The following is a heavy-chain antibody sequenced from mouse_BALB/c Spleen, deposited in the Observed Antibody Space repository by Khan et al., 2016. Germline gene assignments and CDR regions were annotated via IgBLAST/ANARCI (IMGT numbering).Heavy chain of an antibody. V-gene: IGHV5-6*02. CDR2: ISSGGSYT. Sequence: EVELVEPGGDLVKPGGSLKLSCAASGFTFSSYGMSLVRQTPDKRLEWVATISSGGSYTSYPDSVKGRFTISRDNAKNTLYLQMSSLKSEDTAMYYWARRGYGSSYGDWYFDVWGAGTTVTVSS. J-gene: IGHJ1*01. CDR1: GFTFSSYG. CDR3: ARRGYGSSYGDWYFDV. D-gene: IGHD1-1*01.